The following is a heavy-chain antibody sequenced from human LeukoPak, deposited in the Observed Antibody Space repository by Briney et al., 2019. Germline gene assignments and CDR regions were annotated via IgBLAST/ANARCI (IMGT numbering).Heavy chain of an antibody. CDR3: ASDYDILTGPKPYYYYGMDV. V-gene: IGHV1-69*13. CDR1: GGTFSSYA. D-gene: IGHD3-9*01. J-gene: IGHJ6*04. Sequence: GASVKVSCKASGGTFSSYAISWVRQAPGQGLEWMGGIIPIFGTANYAQKFQGRVTITADESTSTAYKELSSLRSEDTAVYYCASDYDILTGPKPYYYYGMDVWGKGTTVTVSS. CDR2: IIPIFGTA.